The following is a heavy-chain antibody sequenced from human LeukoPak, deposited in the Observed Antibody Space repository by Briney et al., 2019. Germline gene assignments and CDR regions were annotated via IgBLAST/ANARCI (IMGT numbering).Heavy chain of an antibody. D-gene: IGHD3-22*01. Sequence: SETLSLTCTVSGGSISSSSYYWDWLRQPPGKGLEWIGTIYYSGTTYYNPSLKSRVTISVDTSRSQFSLKLSSVTATDTAVYYCARMIGDDAFDIWGQGTMVTVSS. CDR1: GGSISSSSYY. CDR3: ARMIGDDAFDI. J-gene: IGHJ3*02. CDR2: IYYSGTT. V-gene: IGHV4-39*01.